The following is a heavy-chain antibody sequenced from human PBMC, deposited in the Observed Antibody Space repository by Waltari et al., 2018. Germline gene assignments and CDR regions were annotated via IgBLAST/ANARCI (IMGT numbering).Heavy chain of an antibody. CDR2: ISAHDGNT. Sequence: QVHLVQSGAVVKTPGASVKVSCKASAYTFSTYGLTWVRQAPGQGLEWLGWISAHDGNTNYAPSLQDRVTLTTDTSTYTAYMELNSLRPDDTAVYYCATAVGGNMEFDSWGHGSLVTVSS. CDR1: AYTFSTYG. D-gene: IGHD6-19*01. CDR3: ATAVGGNMEFDS. V-gene: IGHV1-18*01. J-gene: IGHJ4*01.